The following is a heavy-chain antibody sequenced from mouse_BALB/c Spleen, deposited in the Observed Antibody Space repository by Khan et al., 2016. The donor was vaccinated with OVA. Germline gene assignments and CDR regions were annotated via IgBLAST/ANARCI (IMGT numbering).Heavy chain of an antibody. Sequence: EVQLVESGPGLVKPSQSLSLTCTVTGYSITSDYAWNWIRQFPGNKLEWMGYINYSGGTSYLPSLKSRISITRDTSKKQFFLLLNSVTTEDSDTYYSARWFTYWGQGTLVTVS. CDR3: ARWFTY. CDR1: GYSITSDYA. V-gene: IGHV3-2*02. CDR2: INYSGGT. J-gene: IGHJ3*01.